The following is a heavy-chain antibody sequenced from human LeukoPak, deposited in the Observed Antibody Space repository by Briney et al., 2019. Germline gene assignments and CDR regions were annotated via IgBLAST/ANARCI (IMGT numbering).Heavy chain of an antibody. CDR1: GGSISSYY. V-gene: IGHV4-59*01. D-gene: IGHD2-15*01. J-gene: IGHJ5*02. Sequence: SETLSLTCTVSGGSISSYYWSWVRQPPGKGLEWIGYIYYSGSANYNPSLKSRVIISVDTSKKQFSLKLSSVTAADTAVYYCARGVVAARFWFDPWGQGTLVTVSS. CDR3: ARGVVAARFWFDP. CDR2: IYYSGSA.